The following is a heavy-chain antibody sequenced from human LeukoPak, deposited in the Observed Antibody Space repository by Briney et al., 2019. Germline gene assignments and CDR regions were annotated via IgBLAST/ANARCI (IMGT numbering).Heavy chain of an antibody. CDR1: GFTFSSYC. V-gene: IGHV3-74*01. CDR3: ARGHCSGGSCYSSWEQYYYGMDV. CDR2: INSDGSST. J-gene: IGHJ6*02. Sequence: PGGSLRLSCAASGFTFSSYCMHWVRQAPGKGLVWVSRINSDGSSTSYADSVKGRFTISRDNAKNTLYLQMNSLRAEDTAVYYCARGHCSGGSCYSSWEQYYYGMDVWGQGTTVTVS. D-gene: IGHD2-15*01.